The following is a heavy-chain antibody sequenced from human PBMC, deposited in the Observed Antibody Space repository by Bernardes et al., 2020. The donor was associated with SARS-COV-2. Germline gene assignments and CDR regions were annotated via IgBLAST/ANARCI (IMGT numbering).Heavy chain of an antibody. V-gene: IGHV4-39*01. CDR1: GGSISSSSYY. D-gene: IGHD6-19*01. J-gene: IGHJ4*02. Sequence: WETLSLTCTVSGGSISSSSYYWGWIRQPPGKGLEWIGTIYYTGSTYYNPSLKSRVTISVDTSKNQFSLKLSSVTAADTAVYYCARAPPEAVAGMGLFDYWGQGTLVTVSS. CDR2: IYYTGST. CDR3: ARAPPEAVAGMGLFDY.